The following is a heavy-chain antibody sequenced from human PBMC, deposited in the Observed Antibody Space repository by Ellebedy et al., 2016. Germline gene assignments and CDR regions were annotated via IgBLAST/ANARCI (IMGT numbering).Heavy chain of an antibody. CDR1: GYTFTSYD. Sequence: ASVKVSCXASGYTFTSYDINWVRQATGQGLEWMGWMNPNSGNTGYAQKFQGRVTMTRNTSISTAYMELSSLRSEDTAVYYCARGSDSWFGELLFGEHAFDIWGQGTMVTVSS. CDR2: MNPNSGNT. V-gene: IGHV1-8*01. D-gene: IGHD3-10*01. CDR3: ARGSDSWFGELLFGEHAFDI. J-gene: IGHJ3*02.